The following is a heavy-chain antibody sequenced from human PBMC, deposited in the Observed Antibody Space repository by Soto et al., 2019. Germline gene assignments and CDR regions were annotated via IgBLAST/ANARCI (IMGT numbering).Heavy chain of an antibody. Sequence: SGPTLVNPTETLTLTCTVSGFSLTTGKMGVGWIRQPPGKALEWLAHIFSDNERSYSTSLQGRLTISKDTSGSQVVLSMTNVDPVDTATYYCARMNVDSYQFYYAMDVWGQGTTVTFAS. CDR2: IFSDNER. D-gene: IGHD4-17*01. CDR1: GFSLTTGKMG. CDR3: ARMNVDSYQFYYAMDV. J-gene: IGHJ6*02. V-gene: IGHV2-26*01.